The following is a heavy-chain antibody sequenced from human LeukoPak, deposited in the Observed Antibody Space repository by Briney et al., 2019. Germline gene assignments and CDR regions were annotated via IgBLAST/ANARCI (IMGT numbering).Heavy chain of an antibody. J-gene: IGHJ4*02. CDR1: GFTFSSYW. CDR3: ARLSSSWYSGMMHFDY. Sequence: QPGGSLRLSCAASGFTFSSYWMHWVRHAPGKGLVWVSRINSDGSSTSYADSVKGRFTISRDNAKNTLYLQMNSLSAEDTAVYYCARLSSSWYSGMMHFDYWGQGTLVTVSS. D-gene: IGHD6-13*01. CDR2: INSDGSST. V-gene: IGHV3-74*01.